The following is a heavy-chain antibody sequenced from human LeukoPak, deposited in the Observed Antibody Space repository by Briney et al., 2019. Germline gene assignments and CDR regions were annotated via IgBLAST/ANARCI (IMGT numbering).Heavy chain of an antibody. V-gene: IGHV3-15*01. J-gene: IGHJ4*02. Sequence: GGSLTLSCAASGFTFNNAWMNWVRQAPGKGLDWVGRIYRITDGGTTEYAAPVKGRFTISRDDSKNTLYLQMNSLNTEDTALYYCTTGSNRYDSSDFDYWGQGTVVTVSS. CDR2: IYRITDGGTT. D-gene: IGHD3-22*01. CDR1: GFTFNNAW. CDR3: TTGSNRYDSSDFDY.